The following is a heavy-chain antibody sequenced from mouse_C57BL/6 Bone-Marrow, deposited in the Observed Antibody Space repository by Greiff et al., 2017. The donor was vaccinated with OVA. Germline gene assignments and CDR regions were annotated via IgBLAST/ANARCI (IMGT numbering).Heavy chain of an antibody. J-gene: IGHJ4*01. Sequence: QVQLQQPGAELVRPGTSVKLSCKASGYTFTSYWMHWVKQRPGQGLEWIGVIDPSDSYTNYNQKFKGKATLTVDTSSSTAYMQLSSLISEDSAVYYGTLGYGSRDYYAMDYWGQGTSVTVSS. V-gene: IGHV1-59*01. CDR3: TLGYGSRDYYAMDY. CDR1: GYTFTSYW. CDR2: IDPSDSYT. D-gene: IGHD1-1*01.